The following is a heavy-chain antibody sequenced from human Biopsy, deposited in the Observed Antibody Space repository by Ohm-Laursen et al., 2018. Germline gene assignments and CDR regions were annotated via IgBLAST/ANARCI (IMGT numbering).Heavy chain of an antibody. D-gene: IGHD3-22*01. CDR1: GGTIISYY. V-gene: IGHV4-59*01. Sequence: TLSLTCSVFGGTIISYYWTWIRQPTGKGLEWIGYVYYTASTDYNSSLQSRVTISVDTSKNHFSLRLRSVTPADTAIYYCARDRGYYSDRTVPGYFDLWGRGALVTVSS. CDR3: ARDRGYYSDRTVPGYFDL. J-gene: IGHJ2*01. CDR2: VYYTAST.